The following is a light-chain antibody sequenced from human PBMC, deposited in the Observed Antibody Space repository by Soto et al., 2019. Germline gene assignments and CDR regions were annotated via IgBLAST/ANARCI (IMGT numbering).Light chain of an antibody. J-gene: IGLJ2*01. CDR2: DVS. CDR3: SSYAGSNIVV. Sequence: QSALTQPPSASGSPGQSFTISCTGSSSDVGGYNYVSWYQQHPGKAPKLMIYDVSKRPSEVPDRFSGSKSGNTASLTVSGLQAEDEADYYCSSYAGSNIVVFGGGTKLTVL. CDR1: SSDVGGYNY. V-gene: IGLV2-8*01.